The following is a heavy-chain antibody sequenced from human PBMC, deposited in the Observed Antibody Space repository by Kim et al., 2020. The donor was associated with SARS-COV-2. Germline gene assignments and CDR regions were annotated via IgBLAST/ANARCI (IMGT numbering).Heavy chain of an antibody. Sequence: GGSLRLSCAASGFTVSSNYMSWVRQAPGKGLEWVSVIYSGGSTYYADSVKGRFTISRDNSKNTLYLQMNSLRAEDTAVYYCARTSGPRGLWSTEYFDYWGQGTLVTVSS. V-gene: IGHV3-66*01. D-gene: IGHD5-18*01. CDR2: IYSGGST. CDR1: GFTVSSNY. CDR3: ARTSGPRGLWSTEYFDY. J-gene: IGHJ4*02.